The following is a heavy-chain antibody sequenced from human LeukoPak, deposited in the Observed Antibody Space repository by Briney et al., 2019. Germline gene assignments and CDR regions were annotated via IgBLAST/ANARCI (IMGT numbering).Heavy chain of an antibody. J-gene: IGHJ6*02. D-gene: IGHD3-3*01. CDR1: GYTFTGYY. V-gene: IGHV1-2*02. CDR2: INPNSGGT. Sequence: ASVRVSCKASGYTFTGYYMHWVRQAPGQGLEWMGWINPNSGGTNYAQKFQGRVTMTRDTSISTAYMELSRLRSDDTAVYYCARAIWDFWSGYSYYYYGMDVWGQGTTVTVSS. CDR3: ARAIWDFWSGYSYYYYGMDV.